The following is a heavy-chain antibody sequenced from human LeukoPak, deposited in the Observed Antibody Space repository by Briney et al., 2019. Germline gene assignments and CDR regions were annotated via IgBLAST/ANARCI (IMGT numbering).Heavy chain of an antibody. D-gene: IGHD6-19*01. CDR2: INHSGST. Sequence: SETLSLTCTVFGSMSNHFWSWIRQPPGKGLEWIGEINHSGSTNYNPSLKSRVTISVDTSKNQFSLKLSSVTAADTAVCYCARGVAVAVHYYYYMDVWGKGTTVTVSS. CDR1: GSMSNHF. V-gene: IGHV4-34*01. J-gene: IGHJ6*03. CDR3: ARGVAVAVHYYYYMDV.